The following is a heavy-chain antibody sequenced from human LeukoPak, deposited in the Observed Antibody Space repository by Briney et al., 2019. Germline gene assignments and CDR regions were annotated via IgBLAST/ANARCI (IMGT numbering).Heavy chain of an antibody. V-gene: IGHV1-18*01. D-gene: IGHD3-9*01. Sequence: ASVKVSCKASGYTFTSYGISWVRQAPGQGLEWMGWISAYNGNTNYAQKLQGRVTMTTDTSTSTAYMELRSLRSDDTAVYYCARQCDILTGYGYYYYYMDVWGKGTTVTVSS. CDR1: GYTFTSYG. CDR3: ARQCDILTGYGYYYYYMDV. J-gene: IGHJ6*03. CDR2: ISAYNGNT.